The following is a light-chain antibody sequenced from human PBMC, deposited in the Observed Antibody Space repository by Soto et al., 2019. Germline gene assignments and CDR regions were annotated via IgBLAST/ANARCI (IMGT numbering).Light chain of an antibody. CDR2: AAS. V-gene: IGKV1-27*01. Sequence: DIQMTQSPSSLSASVGDRVTITCRASQGISNYLAWYQQKPGKVPKLLIYAASTLQSGVPTRFSGSGSGTDFTRTISSMQPDDDATIYSQKYNSTPKAFGQGTKEEIK. CDR3: QKYNSTPKA. CDR1: QGISNY. J-gene: IGKJ1*01.